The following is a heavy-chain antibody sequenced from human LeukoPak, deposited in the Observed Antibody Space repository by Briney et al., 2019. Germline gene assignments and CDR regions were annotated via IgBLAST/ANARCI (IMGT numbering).Heavy chain of an antibody. J-gene: IGHJ3*02. V-gene: IGHV1-18*01. CDR1: GYTFTSYG. CDR2: ISAYNGNT. Sequence: ASVKVSCKASGYTFTSYGISWVRQAPGQGLEWMGWISAYNGNTNYAQKLQGRVTMTTDTSTSTAYMELRSLRSDDTAVYYCARGGPLDYDSGGDDAFDIWGQGTMVTVSS. D-gene: IGHD3-22*01. CDR3: ARGGPLDYDSGGDDAFDI.